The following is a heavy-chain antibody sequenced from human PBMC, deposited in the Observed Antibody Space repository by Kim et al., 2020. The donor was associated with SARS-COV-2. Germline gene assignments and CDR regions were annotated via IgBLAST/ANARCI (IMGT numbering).Heavy chain of an antibody. Sequence: SETLSLTCAVYGGSFSGYYWSWIRQPPGKGLEWIGEINHSGSTNYNPSLKSRVTISVDTSKNQFSLKLSSVTAADTAVYYCATETLDGIAAAGDFDYWVQGTLVTVSS. CDR2: INHSGST. V-gene: IGHV4-34*01. D-gene: IGHD6-13*01. J-gene: IGHJ4*02. CDR3: ATETLDGIAAAGDFDY. CDR1: GGSFSGYY.